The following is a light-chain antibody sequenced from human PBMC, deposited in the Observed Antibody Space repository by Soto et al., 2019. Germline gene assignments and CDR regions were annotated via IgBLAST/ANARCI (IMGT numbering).Light chain of an antibody. CDR2: RTS. V-gene: IGKV3-15*01. CDR3: QQYNNWPRAT. CDR1: QSISSN. J-gene: IGKJ4*01. Sequence: EIVMTQSPATLSVSPGEIATLSCRASQSISSNLAWYQQKPGQAPRLLMFRTSSRATCFTARFSGSGSGTEFNLTISSLQSEDFGVYYCQQYNNWPRATFGGGTKVEIK.